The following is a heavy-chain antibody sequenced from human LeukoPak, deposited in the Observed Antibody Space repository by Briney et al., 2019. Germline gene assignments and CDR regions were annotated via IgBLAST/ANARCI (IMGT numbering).Heavy chain of an antibody. CDR2: MNVNSGNT. J-gene: IGHJ4*02. Sequence: ASVRVSCKASGYTFTSYDINWGRQAPGQGLEWMGWMNVNSGNTGYVQKFKGRVTMTRNTSIRTAYMELSSLRSEDTAVYYCARVGSDCSDYWGQGTLVTVSS. D-gene: IGHD2-15*01. CDR3: ARVGSDCSDY. CDR1: GYTFTSYD. V-gene: IGHV1-8*02.